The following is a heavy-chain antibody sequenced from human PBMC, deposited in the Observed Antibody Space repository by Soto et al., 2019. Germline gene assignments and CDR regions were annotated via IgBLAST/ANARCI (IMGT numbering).Heavy chain of an antibody. CDR3: SGRGNILLGYRGPLAN. CDR2: IYYSGST. CDR1: GGSISSYY. Sequence: SETLSLTCTVSGGSISSYYWSWIRQPPGKGLEWIGYIYYSGSTNYNPSLKSRVTISVDTSKNQFSLKLSSVTAADTAVYYCSGRGNILLGYRGPLANGGWGTLVAVSS. J-gene: IGHJ4*02. V-gene: IGHV4-59*01. D-gene: IGHD3-9*01.